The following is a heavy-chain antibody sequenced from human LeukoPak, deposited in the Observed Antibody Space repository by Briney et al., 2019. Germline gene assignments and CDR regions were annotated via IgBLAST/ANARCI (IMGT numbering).Heavy chain of an antibody. CDR3: AREIAAAGSRFDP. D-gene: IGHD6-13*01. J-gene: IGHJ5*02. CDR1: GGSISSGGYY. CDR2: IYHSGST. Sequence: SETLSLTCTVSGGSISSGGYYWSWIRQPPGKGLEWIGYIYHSGSTYYNPSLKSRVTISVDTSKNQFSLKLSSVTAADTAVYYCAREIAAAGSRFDPWGQGTLVTVSS. V-gene: IGHV4-30-2*05.